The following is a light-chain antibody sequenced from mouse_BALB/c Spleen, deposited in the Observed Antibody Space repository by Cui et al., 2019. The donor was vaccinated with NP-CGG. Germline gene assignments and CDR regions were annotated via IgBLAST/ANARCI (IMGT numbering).Light chain of an antibody. CDR1: TGTVTTSNY. Sequence: QSVVTLASELTTSPGETVTLTCRSRTGTVTTSNYANWVQEKPDHLFTGLIGGTNNRAPGVPARFSGSLIGNKAALTITGAQTEDEAIYFCALWYSNHWVFGGGTKLTVL. J-gene: IGLJ1*01. V-gene: IGLV1*01. CDR3: ALWYSNHWV. CDR2: GTN.